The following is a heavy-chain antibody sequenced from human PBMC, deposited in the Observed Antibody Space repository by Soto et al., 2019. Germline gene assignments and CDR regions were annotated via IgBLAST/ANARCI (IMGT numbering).Heavy chain of an antibody. CDR1: GFTFSTYA. CDR2: IRGSKGNK. D-gene: IGHD3-9*01. V-gene: IGHV3-23*01. CDR3: ARDNGLRYFDWLAVDY. J-gene: IGHJ4*01. Sequence: GGSLRLSCAASGFTFSTYAMSWVRQAPGKGLEWISNIRGSKGNKDYADSVKGRFTISRDNSKNTLYLQMNSLRAEDTAVYYCARDNGLRYFDWLAVDYWGHGTLVTVSS.